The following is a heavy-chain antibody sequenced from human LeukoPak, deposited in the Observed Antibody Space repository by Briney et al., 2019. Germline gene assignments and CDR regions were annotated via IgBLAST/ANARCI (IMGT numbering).Heavy chain of an antibody. V-gene: IGHV1-69*13. CDR1: GYTFSSHY. CDR2: IIPIFGTA. D-gene: IGHD4-17*01. Sequence: VASVKVSCKSSGYTFSSHYMHWVRQAPGQGLEWMGGIIPIFGTANYAQKFQGRVTITADESTSTAYMELSSLRSEDTAVYYCARVTIDYGDYWFDPWGQGTLVTVSS. CDR3: ARVTIDYGDYWFDP. J-gene: IGHJ5*02.